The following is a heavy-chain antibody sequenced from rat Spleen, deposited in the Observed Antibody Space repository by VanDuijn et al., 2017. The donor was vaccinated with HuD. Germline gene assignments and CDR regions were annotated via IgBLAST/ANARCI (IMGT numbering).Heavy chain of an antibody. CDR1: GITFNNFW. V-gene: IGHV5-29*01. Sequence: EVQLVESGGGLVQPGKSLKLSCVASGITFNNFWMSWIRQAPTKGLEWVATISFDGSDTYYRDSVKGRFIISRDNAKSSLYLQMYSLRSEDTATYYCATTPEGYFEYWGQGVMVTVSS. CDR3: ATTPEGYFEY. J-gene: IGHJ2*01. CDR2: ISFDGSDT. D-gene: IGHD1-11*01.